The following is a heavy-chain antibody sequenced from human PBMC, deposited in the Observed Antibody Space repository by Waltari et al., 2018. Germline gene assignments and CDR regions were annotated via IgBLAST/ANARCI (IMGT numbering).Heavy chain of an antibody. Sequence: QVQLVQSGAEVKKPGSSVKVSCKASGGTFSSYAISWVRQAPGQGLEWMGRIIPIFGTANYAQKFQGRVTITADKSTSTAYMELSSLGSEDTAVYYCARDYYYDSSGYGTGFDPWGQGTLVTVSS. CDR2: IIPIFGTA. CDR3: ARDYYYDSSGYGTGFDP. D-gene: IGHD3-22*01. CDR1: GGTFSSYA. V-gene: IGHV1-69*08. J-gene: IGHJ5*02.